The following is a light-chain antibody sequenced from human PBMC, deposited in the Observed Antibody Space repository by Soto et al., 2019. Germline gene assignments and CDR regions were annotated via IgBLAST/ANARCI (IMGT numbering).Light chain of an antibody. CDR1: QSVSSSY. J-gene: IGKJ2*01. Sequence: EIVLTQSPGTLSLSPGERATLSCRASQSVSSSYLAWYQQKPGQAPRLLIYGASSRAPGIPDRFSGSGSGTDFTLTINRLEPEDFAVYYCQQYGSSPPYTFGQGTKLEIK. V-gene: IGKV3-20*01. CDR3: QQYGSSPPYT. CDR2: GAS.